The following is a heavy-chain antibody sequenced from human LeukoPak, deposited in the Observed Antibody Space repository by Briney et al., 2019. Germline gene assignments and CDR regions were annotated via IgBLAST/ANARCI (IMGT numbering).Heavy chain of an antibody. D-gene: IGHD5-24*01. CDR2: IYYSGST. J-gene: IGHJ4*02. CDR3: ARVPRLEMATIDY. CDR1: GGSISSYY. V-gene: IGHV4-59*12. Sequence: SETLSLTCTVSGGSISSYYWSWIRQPPGKGLEWVGYIYYSGSTYYNPSLKSRLTISVDTSKNQFSLKLNSVTAADTAVYYCARVPRLEMATIDYWGQGTLVTVSS.